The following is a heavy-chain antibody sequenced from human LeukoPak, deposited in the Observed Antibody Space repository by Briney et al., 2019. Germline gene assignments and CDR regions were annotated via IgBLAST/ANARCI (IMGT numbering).Heavy chain of an antibody. D-gene: IGHD4-17*01. V-gene: IGHV1-18*01. J-gene: IGHJ6*02. CDR2: ISAYNGNT. Sequence: GASVKVSCKASGYTFTSYGISWVRQAPGQGLEWMGWISAYNGNTNYAQKLQGRVTMTTDTSTSTAYMELRSLRSDDTAVYYCARDPDYGDPDYYYYGMDVWGQGTTVTVSS. CDR3: ARDPDYGDPDYYYYGMDV. CDR1: GYTFTSYG.